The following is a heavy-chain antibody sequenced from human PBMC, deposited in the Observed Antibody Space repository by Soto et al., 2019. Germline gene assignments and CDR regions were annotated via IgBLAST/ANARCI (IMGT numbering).Heavy chain of an antibody. CDR3: ARDRSDDPNSFDPFDL. CDR1: GGSVSIGSHY. CDR2: IYHSGST. Sequence: SETLSLTCTVSGGSVSIGSHYWSWIRQPPGKGLEWIAYIYHSGSTDYNPSLKSRVTISVDLSRNQFSLRLDSVTAADTAVYYCARDRSDDPNSFDPFDLWGQGTMVTVSS. J-gene: IGHJ3*01. D-gene: IGHD1-1*01. V-gene: IGHV4-61*01.